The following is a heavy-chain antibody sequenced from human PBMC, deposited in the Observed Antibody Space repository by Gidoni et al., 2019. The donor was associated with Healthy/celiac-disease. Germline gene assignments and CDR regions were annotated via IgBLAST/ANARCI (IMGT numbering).Heavy chain of an antibody. J-gene: IGHJ4*02. CDR1: GFTFSSYS. D-gene: IGHD2-15*01. CDR3: ARGELYSGGYFDY. CDR2: ISSSSSYI. V-gene: IGHV3-21*01. Sequence: EVQLVESGGGLVKPGGSLRLSCAASGFTFSSYSMNWVRQAPGKGLEWVSSISSSSSYIYYADSVKGRFTISRDNAKNSLYLQMNSLRAEDTAVYYCARGELYSGGYFDYWGQGTLVTVSS.